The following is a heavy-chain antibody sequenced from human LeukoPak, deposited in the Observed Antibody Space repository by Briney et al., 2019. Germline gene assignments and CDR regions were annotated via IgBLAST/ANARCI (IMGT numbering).Heavy chain of an antibody. Sequence: ASVKVSCKASGGTFISCAMSWVGQAPGQGREWMGGIMPIFGTGNYAQKFQGRGTITTDEYTSTDYMELSSLRSEDTAVYYCARRGRSGYSPFDYWGQGTLVTVSS. J-gene: IGHJ4*02. CDR2: IMPIFGTG. CDR3: ARRGRSGYSPFDY. D-gene: IGHD3-22*01. V-gene: IGHV1-69*05. CDR1: GGTFISCA.